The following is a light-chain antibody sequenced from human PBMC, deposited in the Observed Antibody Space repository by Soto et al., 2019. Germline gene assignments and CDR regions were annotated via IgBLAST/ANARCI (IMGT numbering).Light chain of an antibody. CDR3: ATWDDNLSAGI. Sequence: QSVLTQPPSASGTPGQTVTISCSGSSSNIGSNHVYWYQQLPATAPKLLIYTNDQRPSGVPDRFSGSKSGTSASLAISWLRSDDEAEYYCATWDDNLSAGIFGGGTKLTVL. V-gene: IGLV1-47*02. CDR1: SSNIGSNH. J-gene: IGLJ2*01. CDR2: TND.